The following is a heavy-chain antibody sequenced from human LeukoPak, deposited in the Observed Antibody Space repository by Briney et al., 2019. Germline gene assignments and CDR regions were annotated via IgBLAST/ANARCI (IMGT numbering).Heavy chain of an antibody. D-gene: IGHD2-21*01. Sequence: GGSLRLSCAASGFTFSSYSMNWVRQAPGKGLEWVSYISSSSSTIYYADSVKGRFTISRDNSKSALYLGMNSLRVEDSGIYYCARDLSAAYDLWGQGVVVTVSS. CDR1: GFTFSSYS. CDR3: ARDLSAAYDL. V-gene: IGHV3-48*01. J-gene: IGHJ5*02. CDR2: ISSSSSTI.